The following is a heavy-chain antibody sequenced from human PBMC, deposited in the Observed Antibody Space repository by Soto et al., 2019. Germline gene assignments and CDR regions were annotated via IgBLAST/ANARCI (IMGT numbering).Heavy chain of an antibody. V-gene: IGHV3-74*01. CDR1: GFSFSHYW. Sequence: GGSLRLSCAASGFSFSHYWMHWVRQAPGKGLVWGSRISPDGRTTTHADSVKGRFTISRDNAKSTLYLQMNSLTVEDGAVYYCADSWLPTSYWGPATLVTVSS. CDR2: ISPDGRTT. J-gene: IGHJ4*02. D-gene: IGHD3-10*01. CDR3: ADSWLPTSY.